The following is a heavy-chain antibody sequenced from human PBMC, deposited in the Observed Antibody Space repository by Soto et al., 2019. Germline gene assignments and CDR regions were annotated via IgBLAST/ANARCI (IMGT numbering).Heavy chain of an antibody. CDR2: IIAIHGIA. D-gene: IGHD4-17*01. V-gene: IGHV1-69*02. Sequence: SVKVSCKASGGTFSSYTISWVRQAPGQGLEWMGRIIAIHGIANYAQKLQGRVTITADKSTSTAYMELRSLRSDDTAVYYCARGGGYGDYHNWFDPWGQGTLVTVSS. CDR1: GGTFSSYT. CDR3: ARGGGYGDYHNWFDP. J-gene: IGHJ5*02.